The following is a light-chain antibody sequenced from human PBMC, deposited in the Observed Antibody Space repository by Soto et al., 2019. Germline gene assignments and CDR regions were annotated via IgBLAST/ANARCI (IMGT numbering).Light chain of an antibody. J-gene: IGKJ1*01. CDR1: QSVNSN. CDR2: GAS. CDR3: QEYNTWPWT. Sequence: ETVMTQSPATLSVSPGERATLSCRASQSVNSNLAWYQQKLGQAPRVLIYGASTRATGIPARFSGSGSGTEFILTISSLQSEDFALYYCQEYNTWPWTFGQGTKV. V-gene: IGKV3-15*01.